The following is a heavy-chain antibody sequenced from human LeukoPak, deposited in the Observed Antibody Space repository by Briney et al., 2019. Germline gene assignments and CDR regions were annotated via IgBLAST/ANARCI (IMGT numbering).Heavy chain of an antibody. CDR2: MNGDGSQI. V-gene: IGHV3-7*01. Sequence: GGSLRLSCAASGFTFSGHWMSWVRQAPAKGLEWVAHMNGDGSQIYYMDFVKGRFTISRDNAKNSLYLQMNGLRAEDTAVYYCAKVAYYYDTRGAFDIWGQGTMVTVSS. CDR3: AKVAYYYDTRGAFDI. D-gene: IGHD3-22*01. CDR1: GFTFSGHW. J-gene: IGHJ3*02.